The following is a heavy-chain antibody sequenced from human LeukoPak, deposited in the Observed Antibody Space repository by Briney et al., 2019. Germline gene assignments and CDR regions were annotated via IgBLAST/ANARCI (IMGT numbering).Heavy chain of an antibody. V-gene: IGHV3-48*04. J-gene: IGHJ4*02. CDR3: KSQDY. CDR1: GFIFDTYG. Sequence: GGSLRLSCAASGFIFDTYGMNWVRQAPGKGLEWVSYISSSSTTIYYADSVKGRFTISRDNAKNSLYLQMNSLRAEDTAVYFCKSQDYWGQGTLVTVSS. CDR2: ISSSSTTI.